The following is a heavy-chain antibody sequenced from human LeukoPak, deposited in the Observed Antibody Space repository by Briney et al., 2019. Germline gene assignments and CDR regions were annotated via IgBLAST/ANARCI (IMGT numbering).Heavy chain of an antibody. J-gene: IGHJ6*03. CDR1: GYSISSGYY. Sequence: PSETLSLTCAVSGYSISSGYYWGWIRQPPGKGLEWIGSIYHSGSTYYNPSLKSRVTISVDTSKNQFSLKLSSVTAADTAVYYCARGGTMVRGVTRDYYYYYMDVWGKGTTVTVSS. D-gene: IGHD3-10*01. CDR3: ARGGTMVRGVTRDYYYYYMDV. CDR2: IYHSGST. V-gene: IGHV4-38-2*01.